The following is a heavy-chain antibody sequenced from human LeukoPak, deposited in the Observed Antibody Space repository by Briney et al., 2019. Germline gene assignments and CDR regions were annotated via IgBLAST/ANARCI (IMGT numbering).Heavy chain of an antibody. J-gene: IGHJ3*02. CDR2: INPKSGGT. CDR1: GYSFTGHY. Sequence: ASVKVSCRASGYSFTGHYMHWVRQAPGQGLEWMGWINPKSGGTNYAQKFQGRVTMTRDTSISTAYMDMSSLRSDDTAVYYCARNLWFGESSDAFDMWGQGTMVTVSS. V-gene: IGHV1-2*02. CDR3: ARNLWFGESSDAFDM. D-gene: IGHD3-10*01.